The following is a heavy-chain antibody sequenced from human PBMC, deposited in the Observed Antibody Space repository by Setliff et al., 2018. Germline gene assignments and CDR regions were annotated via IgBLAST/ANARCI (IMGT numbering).Heavy chain of an antibody. Sequence: ASETLSLTCTVSGDSIMSPTYTWTWIRPLPGKGLEWIGYISRSGSTSYNSSLKRQITISLDTSKNQFSLKMNSVAAADTAVYYCASWGSAIGFDLWGQGTVVTVSS. V-gene: IGHV4-31*01. CDR2: ISRSGST. CDR1: GDSIMSPTYT. D-gene: IGHD3-16*01. CDR3: ASWGSAIGFDL. J-gene: IGHJ3*01.